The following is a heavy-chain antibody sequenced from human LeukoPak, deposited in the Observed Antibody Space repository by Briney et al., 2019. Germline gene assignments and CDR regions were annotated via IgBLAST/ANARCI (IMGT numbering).Heavy chain of an antibody. V-gene: IGHV3-20*04. CDR3: ARLIAAASVGY. CDR2: INWNGGST. Sequence: GGSLRLSCAASGITFSRYWMHWVRQAPGKGLEWVSGINWNGGSTGYADSVKGRFTISRDNAKNSLYLQMNSLRAEDTALYYCARLIAAASVGYWGQGTLVTVSS. CDR1: GITFSRYW. D-gene: IGHD6-13*01. J-gene: IGHJ4*02.